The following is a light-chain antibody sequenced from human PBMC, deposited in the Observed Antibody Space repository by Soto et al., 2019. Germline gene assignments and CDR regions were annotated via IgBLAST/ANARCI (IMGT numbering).Light chain of an antibody. CDR1: QSISSF. J-gene: IGKJ4*01. Sequence: DIVLTQSPATLSLSPGEGATLSCRASQSISSFLAWYQQKPGQAPRLLIYDASNRATGIPARFSGSGSGTDFTLTISSLEPEDFAVYYCQHRSNWPLTFGGATKVEIK. CDR2: DAS. V-gene: IGKV3-11*01. CDR3: QHRSNWPLT.